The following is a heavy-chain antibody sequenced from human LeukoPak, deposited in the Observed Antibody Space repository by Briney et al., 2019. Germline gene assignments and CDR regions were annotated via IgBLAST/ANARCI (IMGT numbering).Heavy chain of an antibody. J-gene: IGHJ4*02. Sequence: PGGSLRLSCAASGFIFSDYPMHWVRQAPGKGLEWVAVISSEGNNQLYAASVKGRFTIFRDTSKNTLYLQMSSLRAEDRSVYYCSRAQNSAWHNFEYWGQGTLVTVSS. CDR2: ISSEGNNQ. D-gene: IGHD6-19*01. CDR1: GFIFSDYP. V-gene: IGHV3-30-3*01. CDR3: SRAQNSAWHNFEY.